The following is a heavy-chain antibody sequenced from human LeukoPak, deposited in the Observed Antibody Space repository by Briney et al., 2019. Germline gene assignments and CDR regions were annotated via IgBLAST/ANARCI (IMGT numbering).Heavy chain of an antibody. D-gene: IGHD2-8*02. J-gene: IGHJ3*02. CDR1: GFTFSSYS. V-gene: IGHV3-48*02. CDR2: ITSSSDSI. CDR3: GRGIAGAESAFDI. Sequence: GGSLRLSCAASGFTFSSYSMNWVRQAPGKGLEWVSYITSSSDSIYYADSVRGRFTISRDNPKHTLYPKMNSLRDEDTAVYYWGRGIAGAESAFDIGGREPRVPVSS.